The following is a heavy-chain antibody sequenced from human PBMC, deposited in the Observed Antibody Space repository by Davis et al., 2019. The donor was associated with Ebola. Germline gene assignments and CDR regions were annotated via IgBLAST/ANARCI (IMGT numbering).Heavy chain of an antibody. V-gene: IGHV3-48*03. CDR2: ISSSGSTI. CDR3: ARGEQWLVRGYFDY. J-gene: IGHJ4*02. CDR1: GFTFSSYE. Sequence: PGGSLRLSCAASGFTFSSYEMNWVRQAPGKGLEWVSYISSSGSTIYYADSVKGRFTISRDNAKNSLYLQMNSLRAEDTAVYYCARGEQWLVRGYFDYWGQGTLVTVSS. D-gene: IGHD6-19*01.